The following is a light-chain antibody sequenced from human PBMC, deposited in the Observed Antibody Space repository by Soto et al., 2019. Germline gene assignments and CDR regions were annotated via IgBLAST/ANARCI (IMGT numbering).Light chain of an antibody. J-gene: IGLJ3*02. CDR1: RSDVGGYNY. CDR2: EVS. CDR3: SSYTSSSFWV. Sequence: QSALTQPAAVSGSPGQSITISCTGTRSDVGGYNYVSWYQQHPGKAPKLMIYEVSNRPSGVSNRFSGSKSGNTASLTISGLQAEDEADYYCSSYTSSSFWVFGGGTKLTVL. V-gene: IGLV2-14*01.